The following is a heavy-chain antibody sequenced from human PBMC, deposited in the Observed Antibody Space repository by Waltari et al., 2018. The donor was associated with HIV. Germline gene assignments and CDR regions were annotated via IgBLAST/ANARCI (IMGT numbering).Heavy chain of an antibody. CDR3: ARGEGEPGDFDD. J-gene: IGHJ4*02. V-gene: IGHV4-34*01. D-gene: IGHD3-16*01. CDR2: INHSGDT. Sequence: VQLQQWGTGLLKPSETLSLTCAVYGGSFRGYYWSWIRQSPGKGLEWIGEINHSGDTNVNPSLKSRVAISIDTSKNQFSLKLTSVTAADTAVYYCARGEGEPGDFDDWGQG. CDR1: GGSFRGYY.